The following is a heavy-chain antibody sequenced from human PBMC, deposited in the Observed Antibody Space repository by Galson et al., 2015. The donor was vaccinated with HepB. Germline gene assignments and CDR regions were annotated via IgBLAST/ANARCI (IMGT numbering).Heavy chain of an antibody. D-gene: IGHD5-12*01. Sequence: SVKVSCKVSGYTLTELSMHWVRQAPGKGLEWMGGFDPEDGETIHAQKFQGRVTMTEDTSTDTAYMELSSLRSEDTAVYYCATQEKGDYDFYYGMDVWGQGTTVTVSS. CDR2: FDPEDGET. CDR1: GYTLTELS. J-gene: IGHJ6*02. V-gene: IGHV1-24*01. CDR3: ATQEKGDYDFYYGMDV.